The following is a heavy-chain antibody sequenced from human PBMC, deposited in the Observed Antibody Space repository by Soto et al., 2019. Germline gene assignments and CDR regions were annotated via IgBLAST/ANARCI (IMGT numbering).Heavy chain of an antibody. CDR2: IYYSGNT. CDR1: GGSISSSSYY. D-gene: IGHD3-3*01. Sequence: SETLSLTCTVSGGSISSSSYYWGWIRQPPGKGLEWIGSIYYSGNTYYNPSLKSRVTISVDTSKNQFSLKLSSVTAADTAVYYCAGAEWLLYYYGMDVWGQGTTVTVSS. CDR3: AGAEWLLYYYGMDV. V-gene: IGHV4-39*01. J-gene: IGHJ6*02.